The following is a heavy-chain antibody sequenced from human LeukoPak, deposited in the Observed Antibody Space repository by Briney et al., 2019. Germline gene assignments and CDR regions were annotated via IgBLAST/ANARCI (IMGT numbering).Heavy chain of an antibody. Sequence: ASVEVSCKASGYTFTNYYMHWVRQAPGHGLEWMGIINPSGGSTSYAQKFQGRVTMTRDTSTSTVYMELSSLRSGDTAVYYCARDVEMATITGGPSEYWGQGTLVTVSS. V-gene: IGHV1-46*01. D-gene: IGHD5-24*01. CDR2: INPSGGST. J-gene: IGHJ4*02. CDR1: GYTFTNYY. CDR3: ARDVEMATITGGPSEY.